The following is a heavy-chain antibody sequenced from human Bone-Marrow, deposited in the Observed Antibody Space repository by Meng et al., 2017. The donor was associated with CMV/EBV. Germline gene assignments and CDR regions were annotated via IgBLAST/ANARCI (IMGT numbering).Heavy chain of an antibody. J-gene: IGHJ2*01. Sequence: SETLSLTCTVSGGSISSYYWSWIRQPPGKGLEWIGYIYYSGSTNYNPSLKSRVTISVDTSKNQFSLKLSSVTAADTAVYYCASSPLLLCFGEDWYFDLWGRGTLVTVSS. CDR3: ASSPLLLCFGEDWYFDL. V-gene: IGHV4-59*01. CDR2: IYYSGST. D-gene: IGHD3-10*01. CDR1: GGSISSYY.